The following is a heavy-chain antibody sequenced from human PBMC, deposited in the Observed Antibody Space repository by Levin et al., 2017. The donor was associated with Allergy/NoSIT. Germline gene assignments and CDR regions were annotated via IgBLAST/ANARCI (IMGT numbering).Heavy chain of an antibody. V-gene: IGHV2-5*02. CDR3: AQRNYDILTGYYAFDY. D-gene: IGHD3-9*01. J-gene: IGHJ4*02. CDR2: IYWDDDK. CDR1: GFSLSTSGVG. Sequence: NVSGPTLVKPTQTLTLTCTFSGFSLSTSGVGVGWIRQPPGKALEWLALIYWDDDKRYSPSLKSRLTITKDTSKNQVVLTMTNMDPVDTATYYCAQRNYDILTGYYAFDYWGQGTLVTVSS.